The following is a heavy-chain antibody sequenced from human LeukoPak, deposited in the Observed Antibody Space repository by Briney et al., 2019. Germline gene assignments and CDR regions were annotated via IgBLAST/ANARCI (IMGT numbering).Heavy chain of an antibody. V-gene: IGHV3-30*03. CDR3: ATEDYYDSSGPLGW. J-gene: IGHJ4*02. Sequence: GGSLRLSCVASGFTFSSYGMHWVRQAPGKGLEWGAVIAYDGSNKYYADSVKGRFTISRDNSKNTLYLQMNSLEAEDTAVYYCATEDYYDSSGPLGWWGQGTLVTVSS. CDR2: IAYDGSNK. D-gene: IGHD3-22*01. CDR1: GFTFSSYG.